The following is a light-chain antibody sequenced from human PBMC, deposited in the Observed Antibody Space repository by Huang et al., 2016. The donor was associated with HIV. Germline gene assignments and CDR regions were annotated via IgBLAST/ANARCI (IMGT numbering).Light chain of an antibody. Sequence: DIVMTQSPLSLSVTPGGPASISCRSTQSLLHSDGYDCLDWFLQKAGQSPQLLFYSASKRASGVPDRFSGAGSGTNFTLRISRVEAEDVGVYYCMQGLQTPRTFGQGTNLKIK. CDR2: SAS. V-gene: IGKV2-28*01. J-gene: IGKJ2*01. CDR3: MQGLQTPRT. CDR1: QSLLHSDGYDC.